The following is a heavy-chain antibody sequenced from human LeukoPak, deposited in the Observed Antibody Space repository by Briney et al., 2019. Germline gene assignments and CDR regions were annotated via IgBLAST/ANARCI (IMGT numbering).Heavy chain of an antibody. J-gene: IGHJ4*02. D-gene: IGHD3-10*01. V-gene: IGHV3-23*01. CDR3: AKDRGALRGALDY. Sequence: PGGSLRLSCAASGFTFSSYAMSWVRQAPEKGLEWVSTIIGGGGSTYYADSVKGRFTISRDNSKNTLFLQMNSLRAEDTAVYYCAKDRGALRGALDYWGQGTLVTVSS. CDR2: IIGGGGST. CDR1: GFTFSSYA.